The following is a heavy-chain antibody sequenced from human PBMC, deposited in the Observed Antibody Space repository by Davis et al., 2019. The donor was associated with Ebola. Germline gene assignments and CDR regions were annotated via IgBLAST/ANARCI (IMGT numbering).Heavy chain of an antibody. J-gene: IGHJ4*02. V-gene: IGHV3-30*18. CDR3: VKDIGKWLAFNFAY. CDR2: ISYHGKNI. D-gene: IGHD6-19*01. Sequence: GGSLRLSCVASGFTFSNYGMHWVRQAPGKGLEWVAFISYHGKNIPYADSVWGRFTISRDNAKNSLYLQMNTLRADDTAFYYCVKDIGKWLAFNFAYWGQGARVTVSS. CDR1: GFTFSNYG.